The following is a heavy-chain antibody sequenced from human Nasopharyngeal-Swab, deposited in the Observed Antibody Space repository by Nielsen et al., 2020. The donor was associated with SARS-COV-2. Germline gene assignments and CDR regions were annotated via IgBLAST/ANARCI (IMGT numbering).Heavy chain of an antibody. J-gene: IGHJ6*03. CDR1: GGSISSSSYY. D-gene: IGHD6-19*01. V-gene: IGHV2-26*01. CDR3: ARILTAVAGTFYYYYYMDV. Sequence: ETLSLTCTASGGSISSSSYYWSWIRQPPGKALEWLAHIFSNDEKSYSTSLKSRLTISKDTSKSQVVLTMTNMDPVDTATYYCARILTAVAGTFYYYYYMDVWGKGTTVTVSS. CDR2: IFSNDEK.